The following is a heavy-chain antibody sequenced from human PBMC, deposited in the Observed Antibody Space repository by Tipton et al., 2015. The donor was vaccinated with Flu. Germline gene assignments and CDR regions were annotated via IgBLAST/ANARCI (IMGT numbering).Heavy chain of an antibody. D-gene: IGHD2-8*01. CDR3: ARMRARDCTLGVCYLWWFDL. Sequence: TLSLTCTVSGGSISGGDYYWSWIRQPAGKGLEWLGRMYTRGTSNYNPSLKSRLTILFDTSKNQFSLRLTSVTAADTAVYYCARMRARDCTLGVCYLWWFDLWGRGTLVTVS. CDR2: MYTRGTS. V-gene: IGHV4-61*02. CDR1: GGSISGGDYY. J-gene: IGHJ2*01.